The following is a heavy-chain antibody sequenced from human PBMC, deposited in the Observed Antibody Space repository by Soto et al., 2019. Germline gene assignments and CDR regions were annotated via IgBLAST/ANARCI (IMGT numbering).Heavy chain of an antibody. CDR2: ISGGGGRI. J-gene: IGHJ4*02. Sequence: GGSLRLSCAASGFTFSSYAMSWVRQAPGKGLEWVSVISGGGGRIFYADSVKGRFTISRDNSKNTLYLQMNSLRVEDTAVYYCGAGQYFSDYWGQGTLVTVSS. CDR1: GFTFSSYA. D-gene: IGHD6-13*01. V-gene: IGHV3-23*01. CDR3: GAGQYFSDY.